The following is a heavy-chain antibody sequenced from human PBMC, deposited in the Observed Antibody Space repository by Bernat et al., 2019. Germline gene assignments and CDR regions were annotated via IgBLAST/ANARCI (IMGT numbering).Heavy chain of an antibody. J-gene: IGHJ4*02. CDR2: IYSGGTT. CDR1: GFTVSTNY. V-gene: IGHV3-53*02. CDR3: ARDQTVAGPFDY. Sequence: EVQLVETGGVLIQPGGSLRLSCAASGFTVSTNYMSWVRQAPGKGLEWVSVIYSGGTTYYADSVKGRFTISRDNSKNTLYLQMNSLRAEDTAVYYCARDQTVAGPFDYWGQGTLVTVSS. D-gene: IGHD6-13*01.